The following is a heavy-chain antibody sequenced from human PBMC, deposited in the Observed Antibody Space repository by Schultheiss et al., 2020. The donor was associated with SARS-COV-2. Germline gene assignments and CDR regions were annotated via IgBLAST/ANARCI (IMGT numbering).Heavy chain of an antibody. J-gene: IGHJ4*02. CDR3: ARVILTGYLD. Sequence: GESLKISCAASGFTFSSYDMHWVRQATGKGLEWVSAIGTAGDTYYQGSVKGRFTISRENAKNSLYLQMGSLRAEDMAVYYCARVILTGYLDWGQGTLVTVSS. CDR1: GFTFSSYD. CDR2: IGTAGDT. V-gene: IGHV3-13*04. D-gene: IGHD3-9*01.